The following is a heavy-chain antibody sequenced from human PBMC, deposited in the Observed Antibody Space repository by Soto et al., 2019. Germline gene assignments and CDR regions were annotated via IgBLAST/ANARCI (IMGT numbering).Heavy chain of an antibody. CDR3: ARHRGYYDILTGYYTELNFDY. J-gene: IGHJ4*02. CDR2: IYYSGTP. Sequence: SETLSLTSTVSGGSISSSSYYWGWIRQPPGKEREWIGSIYYSGTPYYSPSRESRVTISVDTSKNQFSRKLGSGAAADTAVYYCARHRGYYDILTGYYTELNFDYWGQGTLVTVSS. D-gene: IGHD3-9*01. CDR1: GGSISSSSYY. V-gene: IGHV4-39*01.